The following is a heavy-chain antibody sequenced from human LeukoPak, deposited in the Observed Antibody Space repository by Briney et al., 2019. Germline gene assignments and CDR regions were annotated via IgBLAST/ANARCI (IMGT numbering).Heavy chain of an antibody. D-gene: IGHD3-22*01. Sequence: SETLSLTCTVSSGSISTYYWTWIRQPPGKGLEWIGYVSYSGSTKYKPSLPRRINISLDTSKNQFSLEMRSMTAAGTAIYYCARQAGMFTTFDFWGPGTLVTVSS. CDR3: ARQAGMFTTFDF. CDR1: SGSISTYY. J-gene: IGHJ4*02. CDR2: VSYSGST. V-gene: IGHV4-59*08.